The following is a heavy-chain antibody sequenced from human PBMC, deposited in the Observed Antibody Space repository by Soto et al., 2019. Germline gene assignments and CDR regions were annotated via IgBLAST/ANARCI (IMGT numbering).Heavy chain of an antibody. CDR1: GFTFSSFT. CDR2: ITGSGGST. D-gene: IGHD1-26*01. Sequence: EVQLLESGGGLVHPGGSLRLSCAASGFTFSSFTMTWVRQAPGKGLEWVSAITGSGGSTLYADSVKGRFAISRDNSKNTLYLQMNSLRAEDTAVYYCAKRLIVGDSPYEFDSWGQGTLVTVSS. V-gene: IGHV3-23*01. J-gene: IGHJ4*02. CDR3: AKRLIVGDSPYEFDS.